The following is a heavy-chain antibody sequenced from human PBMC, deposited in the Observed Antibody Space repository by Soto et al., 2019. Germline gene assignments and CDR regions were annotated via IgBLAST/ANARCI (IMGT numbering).Heavy chain of an antibody. CDR2: NYSHGTT. CDR3: AREEDYYGSGRYYNKYNWCDP. J-gene: IGHJ5*02. V-gene: IGHV4-4*07. CDR1: GGSISKYY. D-gene: IGHD3-10*01. Sequence: PSETLSLTCTVSGGSISKYYWSWIRQSAGKGLEWIGRNYSHGTTNYNPSLKSRVTVSVDTSKNPVSLKRTSVTAADTAVYHCAREEDYYGSGRYYNKYNWCDPWGQGTLVTVSS.